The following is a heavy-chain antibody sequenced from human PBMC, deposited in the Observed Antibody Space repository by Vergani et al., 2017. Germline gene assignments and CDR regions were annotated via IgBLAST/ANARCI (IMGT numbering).Heavy chain of an antibody. CDR3: ARIKTYCGGDCYPYWYFYL. V-gene: IGHV4-59*01. Sequence: QVQLQESGPGLVKPSETLSLTCTVSGGSISSYYWSWIRQPPGKGLEWIGYIYYSGSTNYNPSLKSRVTISVDTSKNQFTLKLSSVTAADTAVYYCARIKTYCGGDCYPYWYFYLWGRGTLVTVSS. CDR1: GGSISSYY. D-gene: IGHD2-21*01. J-gene: IGHJ2*01. CDR2: IYYSGST.